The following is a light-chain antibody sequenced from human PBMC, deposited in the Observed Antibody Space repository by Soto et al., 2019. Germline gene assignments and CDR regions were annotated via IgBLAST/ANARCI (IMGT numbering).Light chain of an antibody. CDR2: RGS. CDR1: QNIRGNE. CDR3: QDYGTSAPWT. V-gene: IGKV3-20*01. Sequence: EVVLTQSPGTLSLSPGERATLSCRASQNIRGNELAWYQQKPGQAPRLLIYRGSTRATGIPDRFSGRGSGTDVTLTISRREPEEFSVYYCQDYGTSAPWTFGQGTKVEIK. J-gene: IGKJ1*01.